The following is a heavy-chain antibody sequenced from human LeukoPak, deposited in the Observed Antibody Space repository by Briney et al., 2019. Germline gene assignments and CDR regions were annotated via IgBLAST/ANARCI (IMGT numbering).Heavy chain of an antibody. CDR3: ARHPRSRNSSGLSY. CDR2: IIPILGIA. V-gene: IGHV1-69*04. CDR1: GGTFSSYA. Sequence: SVKVSCKASGGTFSSYAISWVRQAPGQGLEWMGRIIPILGIANYAQKFQGRVTITADKSTGTAYMELSSLRSEDTAVYYCARHPRSRNSSGLSYWGQGTLVTVSS. J-gene: IGHJ4*02. D-gene: IGHD3-22*01.